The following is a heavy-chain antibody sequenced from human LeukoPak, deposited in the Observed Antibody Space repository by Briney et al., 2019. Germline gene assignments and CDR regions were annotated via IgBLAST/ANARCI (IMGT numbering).Heavy chain of an antibody. CDR2: IFYSGST. CDR3: ARLGYCDSSSCYLHYHYYMDV. D-gene: IGHD2-2*01. CDR1: GGSISSSSYY. V-gene: IGHV4-39*01. J-gene: IGHJ6*03. Sequence: SEALSLTCTVSGGSISSSSYYWVWIRQPPGKGLEWTGSIFYSGSTYYNPSLKSRVTISVDTSKNQFPLKLSSVTASDTAVYYCARLGYCDSSSCYLHYHYYMDVWGKGTTVTVSS.